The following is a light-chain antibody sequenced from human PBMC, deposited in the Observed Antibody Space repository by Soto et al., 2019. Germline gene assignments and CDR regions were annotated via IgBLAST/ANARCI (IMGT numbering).Light chain of an antibody. CDR1: SSDVGGYNY. Sequence: VLTQPASVSGSPGQSITISCTGTSSDVGGYNYVSWYQQHPGKAPKLIIYQVTNRPSGVSNRFSGSKSGNAASLTISGLQAEDEADYYCSSYTSSTNLYVFGTGTKVTVL. J-gene: IGLJ1*01. CDR2: QVT. CDR3: SSYTSSTNLYV. V-gene: IGLV2-14*01.